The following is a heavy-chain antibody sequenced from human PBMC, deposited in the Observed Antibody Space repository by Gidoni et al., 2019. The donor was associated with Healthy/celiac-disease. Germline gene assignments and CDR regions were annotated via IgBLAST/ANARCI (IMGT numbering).Heavy chain of an antibody. CDR2: IYYSGST. CDR3: ARVYYYDSSGYYGGSYYFDY. J-gene: IGHJ4*02. V-gene: IGHV4-39*01. CDR1: GGSIISSSYS. Sequence: QLQLQESGPGLVKPPETLSLTCTVSGGSIISSSYSWGWIRQPPGKGLEWIGSIYYSGSTYYNPSLKSRVTISVDTSKNQFSLKLSSVTAADTAVYYCARVYYYDSSGYYGGSYYFDYWGQGTLVTVSS. D-gene: IGHD3-22*01.